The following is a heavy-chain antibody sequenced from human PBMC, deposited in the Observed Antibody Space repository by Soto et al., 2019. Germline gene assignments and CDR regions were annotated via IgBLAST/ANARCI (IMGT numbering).Heavy chain of an antibody. D-gene: IGHD6-6*01. Sequence: SETLSLTCTVSGGSISSGGYYWSWIRQHPGKGLEWIGYIYYSGSTYYNPSLKSRVTISVDTSKNQFSLKLSSVTAADTAVYYCARTYSSSLTMDVWGQGTTVTVSS. J-gene: IGHJ6*02. CDR3: ARTYSSSLTMDV. V-gene: IGHV4-31*03. CDR1: GGSISSGGYY. CDR2: IYYSGST.